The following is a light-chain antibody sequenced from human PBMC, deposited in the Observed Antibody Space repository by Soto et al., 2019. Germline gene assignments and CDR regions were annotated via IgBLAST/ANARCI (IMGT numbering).Light chain of an antibody. V-gene: IGKV1-33*01. CDR2: DAA. CDR3: QRYDNLPLT. Sequence: DIQITQSPSSLSASVGDRATITCQASQDISNYLNWYQQKPGKAPNLLIYDAAYLGIGVPSRFSGSGSGTDFNFTISSLQPEDIATYYCQRYDNLPLTLGGGTKVDIK. J-gene: IGKJ4*01. CDR1: QDISNY.